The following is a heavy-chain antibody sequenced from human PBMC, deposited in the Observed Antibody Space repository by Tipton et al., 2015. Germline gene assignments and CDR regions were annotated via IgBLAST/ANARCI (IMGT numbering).Heavy chain of an antibody. CDR2: IQYSGST. J-gene: IGHJ4*02. CDR1: SDSISKYY. D-gene: IGHD2-15*01. CDR3: ARHGEKYCSGGDCHPRSPDY. V-gene: IGHV4-59*08. Sequence: LRLSCSVSSDSISKYYWSWIRQPPGKELEWIGYIQYSGSTNYNPSLKSRVTISVDTSKTQFSLKMSSVTAADTAVYYCARHGEKYCSGGDCHPRSPDYWGQGTLVTVSS.